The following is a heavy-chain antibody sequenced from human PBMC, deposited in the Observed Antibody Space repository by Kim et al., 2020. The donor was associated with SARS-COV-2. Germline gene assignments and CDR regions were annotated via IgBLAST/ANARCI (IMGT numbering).Heavy chain of an antibody. V-gene: IGHV4-34*01. Sequence: SETLSLTCAVYGGSFSGYYWSWIRQPPGQGLEWIGESNHSGSTNYNPSLKSRVTISVDTSKNKFSLKLSSVTAADTAVYYGASIGGYSGYGAVDYWGQGTLVTVSS. CDR1: GGSFSGYY. J-gene: IGHJ4*02. CDR3: ASIGGYSGYGAVDY. D-gene: IGHD5-12*01. CDR2: SNHSGST.